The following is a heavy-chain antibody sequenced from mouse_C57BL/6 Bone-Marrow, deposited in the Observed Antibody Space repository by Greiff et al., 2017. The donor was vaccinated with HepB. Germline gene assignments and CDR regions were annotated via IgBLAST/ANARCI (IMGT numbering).Heavy chain of an antibody. CDR3: ARDTWTSSRHEWYVDV. J-gene: IGHJ1*03. CDR1: GYAFSSSW. Sequence: QVQLKQSGPELVKPGASVKISCKASGYAFSSSWMNWVKQRPGKGLEWIGRIYPGDGDTNYNGKFKGKATLTADKSSSKAYMQLSSLTSEDSAVYFCARDTWTSSRHEWYVDVWGTGTTVTVSS. CDR2: IYPGDGDT. V-gene: IGHV1-82*01. D-gene: IGHD1-1*01.